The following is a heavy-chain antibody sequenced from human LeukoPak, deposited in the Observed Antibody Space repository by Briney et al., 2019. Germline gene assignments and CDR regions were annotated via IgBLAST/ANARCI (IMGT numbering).Heavy chain of an antibody. J-gene: IGHJ4*02. V-gene: IGHV1-46*01. CDR3: AXXXXXGXXXXYFDY. Sequence: GASVKVSCKASGYTFTSYYMHWVRQAPGQGLEWMGIINPSGGSTSXAXXXQXRVTMTRDTSTSTVYMELSSLRSEDTAVYYCAXXXXXGXXXXYFDYWGQGILVTVSS. CDR1: GYTFTSYY. CDR2: INPSGGST.